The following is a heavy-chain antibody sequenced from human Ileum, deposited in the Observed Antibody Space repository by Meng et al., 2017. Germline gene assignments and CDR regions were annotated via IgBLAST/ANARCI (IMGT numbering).Heavy chain of an antibody. V-gene: IGHV4-4*02. D-gene: IGHD2-15*01. CDR3: ANIVFNWFDS. J-gene: IGHJ5*01. CDR2: IYESGST. Sequence: QLPESGPGLVKPSGALSLTCAVSGGSLGSSNWWSRVRQPPGKGLEWNGEIYESGSTNYNPSLKSRVTISLDRSKNHFSLKLNSVTAADTAVYYCANIVFNWFDSWGQGTLVTVSS. CDR1: GGSLGSSNW.